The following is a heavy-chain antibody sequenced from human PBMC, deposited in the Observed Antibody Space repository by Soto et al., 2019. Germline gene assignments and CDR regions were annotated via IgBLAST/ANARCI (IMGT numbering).Heavy chain of an antibody. J-gene: IGHJ6*02. Sequence: ASVKVSCKTSRYIFTGYYMHWMRQAPGQGLEWMGWINPNSGDTNYAQRFKGRVSMTSDTSINTAYLELSRLRPGDTAVFFCARPHSAYHYHAMDAWGQGTTVTVSS. V-gene: IGHV1-2*02. CDR2: INPNSGDT. CDR1: RYIFTGYY. CDR3: ARPHSAYHYHAMDA.